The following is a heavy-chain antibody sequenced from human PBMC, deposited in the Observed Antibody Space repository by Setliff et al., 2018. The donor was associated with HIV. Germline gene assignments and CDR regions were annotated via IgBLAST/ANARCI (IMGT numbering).Heavy chain of an antibody. CDR1: GGSISSGSYY. CDR2: IYQSGST. CDR3: ARLDTIMLYTDC. J-gene: IGHJ4*02. V-gene: IGHV4-39*01. D-gene: IGHD3-16*01. Sequence: SETLSLTCTVSGGSISSGSYYWGWFRQPPGKGLEYIGSIYQSGSTYYSPFFKSRVSMSIDTSKDQFSLRLKSLTASDTAVYYCARLDTIMLYTDCWGQGTLVTVS.